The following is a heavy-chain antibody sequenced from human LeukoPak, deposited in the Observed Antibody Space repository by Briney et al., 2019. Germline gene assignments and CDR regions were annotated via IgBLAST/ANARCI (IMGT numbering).Heavy chain of an antibody. D-gene: IGHD3-10*01. CDR3: VKASITMVRGVPD. CDR2: ISSNGGST. Sequence: GGSLRLSCSASGFTFGSYAMHWVRQAPGKRLECVSAISSNGGSTYYADSVKGRFTISRDNSKNALYLQMSSLRTEDTAVYYCVKASITMVRGVPDWGQGTLVTVSS. V-gene: IGHV3-64D*06. J-gene: IGHJ4*02. CDR1: GFTFGSYA.